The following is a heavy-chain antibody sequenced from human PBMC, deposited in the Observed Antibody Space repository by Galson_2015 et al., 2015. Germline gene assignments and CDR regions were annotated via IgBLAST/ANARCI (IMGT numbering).Heavy chain of an antibody. Sequence: SLRLSCAASEFTFSNYAMSWVRQAPGKGLEWISGISGSGGSTYYADSVKGRFTISRDNSKNTLYLQMNSLRAEDTAVYCCAKDLGRGGYDGMDVWGQGTTVSVSS. D-gene: IGHD2-15*01. CDR2: ISGSGGST. V-gene: IGHV3-23*01. J-gene: IGHJ6*02. CDR3: AKDLGRGGYDGMDV. CDR1: EFTFSNYA.